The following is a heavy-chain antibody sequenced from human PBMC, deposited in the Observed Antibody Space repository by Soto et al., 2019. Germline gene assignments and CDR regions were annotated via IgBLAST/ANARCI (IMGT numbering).Heavy chain of an antibody. D-gene: IGHD4-17*01. CDR3: ARDDDYGDNGLDY. J-gene: IGHJ4*02. CDR2: ILDDGSDK. Sequence: QVQLVESGGGVVQPGRSLRLSCAASGFSFSSYGMHWVRQAPGKGLEWVAVILDDGSDKDYTDAVKGRFTISRDNSTNTLYLEMNSLRAEDTAVYYCARDDDYGDNGLDYWGQGTLVTVSS. V-gene: IGHV3-33*01. CDR1: GFSFSSYG.